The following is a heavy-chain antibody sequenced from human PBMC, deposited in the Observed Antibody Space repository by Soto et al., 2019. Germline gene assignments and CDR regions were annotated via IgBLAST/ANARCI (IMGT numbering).Heavy chain of an antibody. V-gene: IGHV4-30-2*01. CDR1: GGSISSGGYS. CDR3: SRVPND. D-gene: IGHD1-1*01. CDR2: IYHSGST. J-gene: IGHJ4*02. Sequence: SETPSLTCAVSGGSISSGGYSWSWMRQPPRKGLEWIGYIYHSGSTYYNPSLKSRVTISVDRSKNQFSMRLSSVTAADKAEYKWSRVPNDGGQGTLVTVSS.